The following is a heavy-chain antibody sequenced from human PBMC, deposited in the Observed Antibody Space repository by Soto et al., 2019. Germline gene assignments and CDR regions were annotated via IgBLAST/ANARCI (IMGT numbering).Heavy chain of an antibody. Sequence: SETLSLTCTVSGGSSSRDYWSWIRQPPGKGLEWIGYIYFSESTSYNPSLKSRVTISGDKSKNQFSLRLTSVTAADTAVYYCGILDMITFGGVIGPNDAFDSWGQGKMVTVSS. CDR2: IYFSEST. J-gene: IGHJ3*02. V-gene: IGHV4-30-4*01. CDR1: GGSSSRDY. D-gene: IGHD3-16*02. CDR3: GILDMITFGGVIGPNDAFDS.